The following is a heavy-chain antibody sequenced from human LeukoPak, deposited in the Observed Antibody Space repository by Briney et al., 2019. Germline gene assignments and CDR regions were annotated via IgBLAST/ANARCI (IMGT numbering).Heavy chain of an antibody. CDR1: GFTFSSYG. V-gene: IGHV3-23*01. J-gene: IGHJ4*02. D-gene: IGHD3-9*01. CDR3: AKGKLRAYYDILTGIYYFDY. Sequence: GGSLRLSCAASGFTFSSYGMSWVRQAPGKGLEWVSAISGSGGSTYYADSVKGRFTISRDNSKNTLYLQMNSLRAEDTAVYYCAKGKLRAYYDILTGIYYFDYWGQGTLVTVSS. CDR2: ISGSGGST.